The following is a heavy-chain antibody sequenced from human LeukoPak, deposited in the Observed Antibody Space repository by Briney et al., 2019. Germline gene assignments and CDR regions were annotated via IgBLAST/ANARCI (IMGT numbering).Heavy chain of an antibody. J-gene: IGHJ4*02. D-gene: IGHD6-19*01. Sequence: ASVRLSPAASRGTFSIYTTGAGSEAPGQGLEWMGGIIPIFGTANYAQKFQGRVTITADESTSTAYMELSSLRSEDTAVYYCAANPSGCYYYFDYWGQGTLVTVSS. CDR3: AANPSGCYYYFDY. CDR1: RGTFSIYT. CDR2: IIPIFGTA. V-gene: IGHV1-69*13.